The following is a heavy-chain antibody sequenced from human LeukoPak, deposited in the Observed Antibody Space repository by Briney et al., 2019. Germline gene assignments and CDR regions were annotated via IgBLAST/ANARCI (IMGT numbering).Heavy chain of an antibody. D-gene: IGHD3-9*01. CDR1: GFTFSSYW. CDR3: AREDRDYDILTGYFFYGMDV. Sequence: GGSLRLSCAASGFTFSSYWMSWVRQAPGKGLEWVANIKQDGSEKYYVDSVKGRFTISRDNAKNSLYLQMNSLRAEDTAVYYCAREDRDYDILTGYFFYGMDVWGQGTTVTVSS. V-gene: IGHV3-7*01. CDR2: IKQDGSEK. J-gene: IGHJ6*02.